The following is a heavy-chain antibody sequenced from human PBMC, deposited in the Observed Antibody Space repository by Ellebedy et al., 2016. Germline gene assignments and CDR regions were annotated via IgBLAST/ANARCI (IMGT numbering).Heavy chain of an antibody. CDR3: ARDFPLFDP. J-gene: IGHJ5*02. V-gene: IGHV3-48*01. CDR1: GFTFSSYS. CDR2: ISSSSSTT. Sequence: GGSLRLXCAASGFTFSSYSMKWVRQAPGKGLEWVSYISSSSSTTLYADSVKGRFTISRDNAKNSLYLQMNSLRAEDTAVYYCARDFPLFDPWGQGTLVTVSS.